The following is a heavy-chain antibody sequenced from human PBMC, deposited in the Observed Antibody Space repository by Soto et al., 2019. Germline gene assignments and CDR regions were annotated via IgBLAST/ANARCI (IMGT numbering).Heavy chain of an antibody. Sequence: LRLSCAASGFSVTSNYMTWVRQAPGKGLECVSVIYAGGNTYYPDSVKGRFTISSDNSKNTLFPQMDNLRAEDTAVYYCARVTTFYDILTSSYALNYFDYWGQGTRVTVSS. J-gene: IGHJ4*02. CDR2: IYAGGNT. V-gene: IGHV3-53*01. D-gene: IGHD3-9*01. CDR1: GFSVTSNY. CDR3: ARVTTFYDILTSSYALNYFDY.